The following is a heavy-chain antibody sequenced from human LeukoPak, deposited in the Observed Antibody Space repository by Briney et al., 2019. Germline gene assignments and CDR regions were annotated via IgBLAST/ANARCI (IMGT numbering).Heavy chain of an antibody. V-gene: IGHV3-48*04. Sequence: GGSLRLSCAVSGFTFSSCSMNWVRQAPGKGLEWVSYISSSSSTIYYADSVKGRFTISRDNAKNTLYLQMNNLRAEDTAVYYCARDRNNRTPFEDWGQGTLVTVSS. D-gene: IGHD1-14*01. CDR2: ISSSSSTI. J-gene: IGHJ4*02. CDR1: GFTFSSCS. CDR3: ARDRNNRTPFED.